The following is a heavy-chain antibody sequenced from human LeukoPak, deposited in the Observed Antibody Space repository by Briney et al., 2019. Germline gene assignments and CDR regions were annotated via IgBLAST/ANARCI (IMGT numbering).Heavy chain of an antibody. V-gene: IGHV3-21*01. Sequence: GGSLRLSCAASGFTFSRYSMNWVRQAPGKGLEWVSSISGSSIYKYYADSVKGRFTISRDNAKNSLYLQMNSLRAEDTAVYYCARNFYDRSGYYYDYWGQGTLVTVSS. D-gene: IGHD3-22*01. J-gene: IGHJ4*02. CDR3: ARNFYDRSGYYYDY. CDR1: GFTFSRYS. CDR2: ISGSSIYK.